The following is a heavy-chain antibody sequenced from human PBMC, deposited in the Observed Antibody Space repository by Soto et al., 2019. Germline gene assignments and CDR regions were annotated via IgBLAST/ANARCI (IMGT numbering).Heavy chain of an antibody. J-gene: IGHJ5*02. Sequence: QVQLQESGPGLVKPSETLSLTCTVSGASISGFYWSWIRKSAGKGLEWIGRIYATGTTDYNPSLKSRVMMSVGTSKKKFSLKLRSVTAAYTAVYYCVRDGTKTLRDCFDPWGQGISVTVSS. CDR1: GASISGFY. D-gene: IGHD1-1*01. CDR3: VRDGTKTLRDCFDP. CDR2: IYATGTT. V-gene: IGHV4-4*07.